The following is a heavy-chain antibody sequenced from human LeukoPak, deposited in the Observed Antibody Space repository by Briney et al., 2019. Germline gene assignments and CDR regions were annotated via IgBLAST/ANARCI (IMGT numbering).Heavy chain of an antibody. D-gene: IGHD4-17*01. CDR2: IYDSGST. J-gene: IGHJ4*02. Sequence: SQTLSLTCTVAGASISSSSYYWGRIRQPPGKGREWIGSIYDSGSTYYNPSLKSRVTISVDTSKDQFSLKLSSVTAADTAVYYCASLSDYGDQLDYWGQGTLVTVSS. CDR3: ASLSDYGDQLDY. V-gene: IGHV4-39*01. CDR1: GASISSSSYY.